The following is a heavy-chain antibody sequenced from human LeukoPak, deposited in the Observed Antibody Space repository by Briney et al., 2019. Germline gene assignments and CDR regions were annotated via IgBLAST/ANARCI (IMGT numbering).Heavy chain of an antibody. V-gene: IGHV1-46*01. J-gene: IGHJ4*02. CDR1: GYTFTNYY. CDR2: INPNRGRT. D-gene: IGHD3-22*01. Sequence: GASVTVSCKASGYTFTNYYMYWVGQAPGQGGEGMGIINPNRGRTSYAQKFQGRVTMTRDMSTSTVYMELSSLRSEDTAVYYCATGGHVRVYDSSAYYGHYWGQGTLVTVSS. CDR3: ATGGHVRVYDSSAYYGHY.